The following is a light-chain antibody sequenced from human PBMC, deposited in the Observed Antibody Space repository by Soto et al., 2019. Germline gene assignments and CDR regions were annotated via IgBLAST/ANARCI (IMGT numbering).Light chain of an antibody. CDR3: QQRRNWPPLT. CDR1: QSVSSY. Sequence: EIVLTQTPATRSLSPGERATLSCRASQSVSSYLAWYQQKPGQAPRLLIYDASNRATGIPARFSGSGSGTDFTLTISSLEPEDFAVYYCQQRRNWPPLTFGQGTRLEIK. J-gene: IGKJ5*01. CDR2: DAS. V-gene: IGKV3-11*01.